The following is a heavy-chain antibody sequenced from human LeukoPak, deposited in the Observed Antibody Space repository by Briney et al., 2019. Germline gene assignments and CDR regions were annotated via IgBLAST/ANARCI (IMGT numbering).Heavy chain of an antibody. CDR2: IWYDGSNK. CDR3: ASLYYYDSSGYYYSDY. V-gene: IGHV3-33*01. J-gene: IGHJ4*02. Sequence: GGSLRLSCAASGFTFSSYGMHWVRQAPGKGLEWVAVIWYDGSNKYYADSVKGRFTISRDNSKNTLYLQMNSLRAEDTAVYYCASLYYYDSSGYYYSDYWGQGTLVTVSS. CDR1: GFTFSSYG. D-gene: IGHD3-22*01.